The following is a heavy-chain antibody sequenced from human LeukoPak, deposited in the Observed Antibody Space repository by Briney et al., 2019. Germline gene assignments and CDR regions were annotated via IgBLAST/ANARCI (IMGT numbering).Heavy chain of an antibody. CDR3: ARGGRSWYEISRFDR. CDR1: GGSIRSHY. J-gene: IGHJ5*02. V-gene: IGHV4-59*11. Sequence: PSETLSLTCTVSGGSIRSHYWSWIRQPPGKGLEWIGYFYYSGSTNYNPSLKSRVTISVDTSKNQFSLKLTSVTAADTAVYYCARGGRSWYEISRFDRWGQGTLVTVSS. CDR2: FYYSGST. D-gene: IGHD5-12*01.